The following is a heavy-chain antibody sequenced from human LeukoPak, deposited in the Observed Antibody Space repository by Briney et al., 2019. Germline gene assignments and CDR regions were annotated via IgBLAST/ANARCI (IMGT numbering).Heavy chain of an antibody. CDR1: GGSISSSSYY. CDR2: IYYSGST. J-gene: IGHJ6*02. CDR3: ARRITIFGVVTGSLYGMDV. V-gene: IGHV4-39*01. Sequence: SETLSLTCTASGGSISSSSYYWGWIRQPPGKGLEWIGSIYYSGSTYYNPSLKSRVTISVDTSKNQLSLKLSSVTAADTAVYYCARRITIFGVVTGSLYGMDVWGQGTTVTVSS. D-gene: IGHD3-3*01.